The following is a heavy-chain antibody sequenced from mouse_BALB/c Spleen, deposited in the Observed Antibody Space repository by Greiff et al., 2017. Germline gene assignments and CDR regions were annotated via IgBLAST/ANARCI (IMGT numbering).Heavy chain of an antibody. CDR3: ARSRSTTGYAMDY. CDR1: GFTFSSYT. Sequence: EVKLMESGGGLVQPGGSLKLSCAASGFTFSSYTMSWVRQTPEKRLEWVAYISNGGGSTYYPDTVKVRFTTARDNAKNTLYLQMSSLKSEDTAMYYCARSRSTTGYAMDYWGQGTSVTVSS. CDR2: ISNGGGST. J-gene: IGHJ4*01. D-gene: IGHD1-1*01. V-gene: IGHV5-12-2*01.